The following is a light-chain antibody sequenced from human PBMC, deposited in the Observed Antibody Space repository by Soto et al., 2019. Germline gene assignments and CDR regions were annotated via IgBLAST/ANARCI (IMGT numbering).Light chain of an antibody. J-gene: IGLJ3*02. V-gene: IGLV2-14*01. CDR1: SSDVGLYNY. CDR3: SSYAGSSWV. CDR2: DVS. Sequence: QSALTQPASVSGSPGQSITISCTGTSSDVGLYNYVSWYQHHPGKAPKLMIYDVSDRPSGVSNRFSGSKSGNAASLTVSGLQGEDEADYYCSSYAGSSWVFGGGTKLTVL.